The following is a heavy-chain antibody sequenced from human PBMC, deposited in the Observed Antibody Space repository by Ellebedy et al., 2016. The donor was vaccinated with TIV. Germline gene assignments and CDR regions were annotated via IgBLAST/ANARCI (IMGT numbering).Heavy chain of an antibody. CDR2: IFYSGST. V-gene: IGHV4-59*01. CDR3: GRTRAVAGTFIIDY. CDR1: GDSITSDY. J-gene: IGHJ4*02. D-gene: IGHD6-19*01. Sequence: MPSETLSLTCTVSGDSITSDYWSRIRQPPGKGLEWIGYIFYSGSTYYNPSLKSRVTISKDTSKNQFSLELTSVTASDTAVYYCGRTRAVAGTFIIDYWGQGTLVTVSS.